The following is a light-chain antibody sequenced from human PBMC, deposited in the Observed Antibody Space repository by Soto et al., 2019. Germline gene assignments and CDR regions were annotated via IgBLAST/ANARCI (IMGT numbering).Light chain of an antibody. CDR2: EVA. J-gene: IGLJ1*01. Sequence: QSVLTQPASVSGSPGQSITISCTRTNSDLGSFNFVSWYQQHPGKAPKVMIYEVAKRPSGISDRFSGSKSGNTASLTISGLQVEDEAEYYCCSDAGTSSYLFGTGTKVTVL. CDR3: CSDAGTSSYL. V-gene: IGLV2-23*02. CDR1: NSDLGSFNF.